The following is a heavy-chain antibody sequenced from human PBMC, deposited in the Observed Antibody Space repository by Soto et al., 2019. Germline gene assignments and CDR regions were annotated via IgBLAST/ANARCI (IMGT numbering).Heavy chain of an antibody. Sequence: PGGSLRLSCAASGITFSGYAMSWVRQAPRKGLEWVSAISGSGGSTYYADSVKGRFTISRDNSKDTLYLQMSSLRAEDTAVYYCATPGKLSSGYNPYDYWGQGTLVTVSS. D-gene: IGHD3-22*01. CDR3: ATPGKLSSGYNPYDY. J-gene: IGHJ4*02. CDR1: GITFSGYA. V-gene: IGHV3-23*01. CDR2: ISGSGGST.